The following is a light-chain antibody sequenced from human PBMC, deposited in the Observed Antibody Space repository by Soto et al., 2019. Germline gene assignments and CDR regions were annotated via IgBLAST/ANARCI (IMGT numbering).Light chain of an antibody. CDR3: HPYGSSPPWK. J-gene: IGKJ1*01. Sequence: EIVLTQSPGTLSLSPGERATLSCRASQSINKYYLAWYHQKPGQAPRLLIYGASSRLTGIPGRFSGSGSGTGFNLITRRLQPEDFAVSYCHPYGSSPPWKFGLGTKVEIK. CDR2: GAS. CDR1: QSINKYY. V-gene: IGKV3-20*01.